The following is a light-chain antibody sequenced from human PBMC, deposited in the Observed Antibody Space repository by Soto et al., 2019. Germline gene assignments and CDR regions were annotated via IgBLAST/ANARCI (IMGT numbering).Light chain of an antibody. J-gene: IGKJ1*01. CDR1: QSISGSF. CDR2: GAS. V-gene: IGKV3-20*01. CDR3: QYYGSSST. Sequence: VFKKSPCTLSLSPGKRATLSCRASQSISGSFLAWYQQKPGQAPRLLLYGASIRATGIPDRFSGSESGTDFTLTISRLEPADFAVYYCQYYGSSSTFGQGTKVEIK.